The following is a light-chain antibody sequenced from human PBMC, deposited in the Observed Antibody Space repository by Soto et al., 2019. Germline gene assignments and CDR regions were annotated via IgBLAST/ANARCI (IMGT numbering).Light chain of an antibody. CDR2: GAS. V-gene: IGKV3-15*01. J-gene: IGKJ1*01. Sequence: EIVMTQSPATLSVSPGERATISCRASQSVSSDLAWYQQKPGHAPRLLIYGASTRATGIPARFSGSGSGTDFNLTLSSLQAEDFAVFYCQQYTNWTLTFGHETKVEIK. CDR1: QSVSSD. CDR3: QQYTNWTLT.